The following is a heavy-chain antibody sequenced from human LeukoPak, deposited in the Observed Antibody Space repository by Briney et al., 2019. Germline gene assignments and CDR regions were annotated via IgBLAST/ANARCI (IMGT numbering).Heavy chain of an antibody. CDR2: MAQDGSEK. CDR3: ARGPYDY. Sequence: PGGSLRLSCAASGFTFTSYWMRWVRQAPGKGLEWVATMAQDGSEKYYVDSVKGRFTISRDNAKNSLYLQMNSLRVEDTAVYYCARGPYDYWGQGTLVTASS. J-gene: IGHJ4*02. V-gene: IGHV3-7*05. CDR1: GFTFTSYW.